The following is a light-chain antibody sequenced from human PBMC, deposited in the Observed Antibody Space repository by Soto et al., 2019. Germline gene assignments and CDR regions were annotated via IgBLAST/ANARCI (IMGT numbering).Light chain of an antibody. CDR1: QSVSNNY. V-gene: IGKV3-20*01. CDR2: GAS. Sequence: IVLTHSPGSLSLSPWQGSTLSFGASQSVSNNYLAWYQQKPGQAPRLLIYGASNRATGIPDRFSGSGSGTDFTLTISRLEPEDFAVYYCQQYGSSGTFGQGTKVDIK. J-gene: IGKJ1*01. CDR3: QQYGSSGT.